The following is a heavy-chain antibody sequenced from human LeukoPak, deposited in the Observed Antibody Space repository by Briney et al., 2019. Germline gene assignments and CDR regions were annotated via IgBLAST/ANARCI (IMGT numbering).Heavy chain of an antibody. D-gene: IGHD2-8*01. CDR3: ARDLTGYCTNGVCDYYYGMDV. Sequence: SETLSLTCTVSGGSISSYYWSWIRQPPGKGLEWIGYIYYSGSTNYNPSLKSRVTISVDTSKNQLSLKLSSVTAADTAVYYCARDLTGYCTNGVCDYYYGMDVWGQGTTVTVSS. CDR1: GGSISSYY. V-gene: IGHV4-59*01. CDR2: IYYSGST. J-gene: IGHJ6*02.